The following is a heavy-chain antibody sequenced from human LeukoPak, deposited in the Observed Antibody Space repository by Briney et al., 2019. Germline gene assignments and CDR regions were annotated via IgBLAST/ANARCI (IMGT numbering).Heavy chain of an antibody. CDR3: AKSYSSSSGLIDY. Sequence: GGSLRLSCAASGFTFSSYGMHWVRQAPGKGLEWVAVIWYGGSNKYYADSVKGRFTISRDNSKNTLYLQMNSLRAEDTAVYYCAKSYSSSSGLIDYWGQGTLVTVSS. CDR1: GFTFSSYG. J-gene: IGHJ4*02. CDR2: IWYGGSNK. D-gene: IGHD6-6*01. V-gene: IGHV3-30*02.